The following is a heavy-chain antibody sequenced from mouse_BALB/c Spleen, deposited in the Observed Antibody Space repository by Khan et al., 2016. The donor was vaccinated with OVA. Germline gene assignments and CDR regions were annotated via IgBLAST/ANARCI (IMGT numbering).Heavy chain of an antibody. J-gene: IGHJ4*01. CDR2: ISYSGSP. CDR3: ARDGSRYNYAMDY. D-gene: IGHD2-3*01. V-gene: IGHV3-2*02. Sequence: QLEESGPGLVKPSQSLSLTCTVTGYSITSDYAWNWIRQFPGNKLECMGYISYSGSPNYNPALKSRISITRDTSKNQFFLQLNSVTTEDTSTCDCARDGSRYNYAMDYWGQGTSVTVSS. CDR1: GYSITSDYA.